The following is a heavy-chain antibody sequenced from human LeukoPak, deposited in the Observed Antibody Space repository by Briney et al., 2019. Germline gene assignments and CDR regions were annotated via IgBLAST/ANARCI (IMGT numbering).Heavy chain of an antibody. D-gene: IGHD3-10*01. Sequence: SETLSLTCTVSGGSISSYYWSWIRQPPGKGLEWIGYIYYSGSTNYNPSLKNRVTISVYTSENQFSLKLMSVTAADTAVYCCARGRFGEGGMDVWGQGTTVTVSS. V-gene: IGHV4-59*12. CDR1: GGSISSYY. CDR3: ARGRFGEGGMDV. J-gene: IGHJ6*02. CDR2: IYYSGST.